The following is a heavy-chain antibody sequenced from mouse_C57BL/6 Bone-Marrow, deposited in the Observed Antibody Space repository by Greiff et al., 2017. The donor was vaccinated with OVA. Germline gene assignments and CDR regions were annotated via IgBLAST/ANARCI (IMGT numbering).Heavy chain of an antibody. J-gene: IGHJ3*01. Sequence: EVQLQQSGPELVKPGASVKISCKASGYTFTDYYMNWVKQSHGKSLEWIGDINPNNGGTSYNQKFKGKATLTVDKSSSTAYMELRSLTSEDSAVYYGAREKLLGRFAYWGQGTLVTVSA. CDR2: INPNNGGT. D-gene: IGHD4-1*01. V-gene: IGHV1-26*01. CDR1: GYTFTDYY. CDR3: AREKLLGRFAY.